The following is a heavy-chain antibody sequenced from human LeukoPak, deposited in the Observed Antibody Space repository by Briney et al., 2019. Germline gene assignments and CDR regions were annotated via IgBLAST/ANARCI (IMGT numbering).Heavy chain of an antibody. CDR2: INPRGGST. V-gene: IGHV1-46*01. CDR3: ARDLSSSSDYYYYYGMDV. J-gene: IGHJ6*02. D-gene: IGHD6-6*01. Sequence: ASVKVSCKASGCTFTSYYMHWVRQAPGQGLEWMGIINPRGGSTSYAQKFQGRVTMTRDTSTSTVYMELSSLRSEDTAVYYCARDLSSSSDYYYYYGMDVWGQGTTVTVSS. CDR1: GCTFTSYY.